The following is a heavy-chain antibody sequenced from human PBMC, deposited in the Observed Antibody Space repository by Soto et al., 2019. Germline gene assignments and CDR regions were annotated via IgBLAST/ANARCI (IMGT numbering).Heavy chain of an antibody. CDR1: GDSASSNSAA. V-gene: IGHV6-1*01. Sequence: PSQTLSLTCVISGDSASSNSAAWNWIRQSPSRGLEWLGRTYYRSRWYNDYAVSVRSQITVNADTSKNQFSLHLNSVTPEDTAVFYWAGTSSPRWYYMGVGDKGTRVTVPS. CDR3: AGTSSPRWYYMGV. J-gene: IGHJ6*03. D-gene: IGHD1-7*01. CDR2: TYYRSRWYN.